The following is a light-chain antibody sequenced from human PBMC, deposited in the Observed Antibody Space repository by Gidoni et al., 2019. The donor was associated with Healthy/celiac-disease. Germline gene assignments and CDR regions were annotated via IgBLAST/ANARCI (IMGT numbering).Light chain of an antibody. Sequence: DIVMTQSPLSLPVTPGEPASISCRSSQSLLHSNGYNYLDWFLQKPGQSPQLLIYLGSSRASGVPDRFSGSGSGTDFTLKISRVEAEDVGVYYCMQALQTPQYTFGQXTRLEI. CDR2: LGS. CDR3: MQALQTPQYT. V-gene: IGKV2-28*01. CDR1: QSLLHSNGYNY. J-gene: IGKJ2*01.